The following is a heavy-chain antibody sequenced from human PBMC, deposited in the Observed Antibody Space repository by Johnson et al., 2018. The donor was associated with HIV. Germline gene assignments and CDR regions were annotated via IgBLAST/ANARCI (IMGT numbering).Heavy chain of an antibody. CDR3: ARDRPYYYGSGDAFDI. CDR2: IYSGGNT. D-gene: IGHD3-10*01. CDR1: GFTVSTNY. V-gene: IGHV3-53*01. J-gene: IGHJ3*02. Sequence: VQLVESGGGLIQPGGSLRLSCAASGFTVSTNYMSWVRQAPGKGLEWVAVIYSGGNTYYADSVKGRFTISRDNSKNTLYLKMNSLIAEDTAVYYCARDRPYYYGSGDAFDIWGQGTMVTVSS.